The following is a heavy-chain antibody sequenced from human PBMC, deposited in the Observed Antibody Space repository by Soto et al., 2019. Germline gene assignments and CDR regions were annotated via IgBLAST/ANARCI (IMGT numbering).Heavy chain of an antibody. Sequence: PSETLSLTCSVSGGSVRSGSYYWTWIRQPPGKGLEWIGYIYQSGTTNYNACLKSRVTISIDTSKNQFFLKLNSVTAADTAVYYCARDSSGRHDYWGQGTLVTVS. CDR3: ARDSSGRHDY. CDR2: IYQSGTT. J-gene: IGHJ4*02. CDR1: GGSVRSGSYY. D-gene: IGHD3-22*01. V-gene: IGHV4-61*01.